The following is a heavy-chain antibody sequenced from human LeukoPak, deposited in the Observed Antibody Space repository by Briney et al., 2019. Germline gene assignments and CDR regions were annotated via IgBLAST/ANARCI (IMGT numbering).Heavy chain of an antibody. CDR1: GYTLTELS. J-gene: IGHJ4*02. CDR2: FDPEDGET. Sequence: ASVKVSCKASGYTLTELSMHWVRQAPGKGLEWKGGFDPEDGETIYAQKFQGRVTMTEDTSTDTAYMELSSLRSEDTAVYYCATDIAVAGGIDYWGQGTLVTVSS. CDR3: ATDIAVAGGIDY. D-gene: IGHD6-19*01. V-gene: IGHV1-24*01.